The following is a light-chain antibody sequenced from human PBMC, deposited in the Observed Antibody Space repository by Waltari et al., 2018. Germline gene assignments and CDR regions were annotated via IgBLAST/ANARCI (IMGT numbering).Light chain of an antibody. V-gene: IGKV3-15*01. CDR2: SAS. J-gene: IGKJ1*01. Sequence: EIVMTQSPATLSVSPGERATVSCRASQSVSSNLAWYQQNPGQAPRLLIYSASTRATGIPARFSGSGSGTDFTLTISSMQSEDFALYYCQQYNNWPLTFGQGTKVEIK. CDR1: QSVSSN. CDR3: QQYNNWPLT.